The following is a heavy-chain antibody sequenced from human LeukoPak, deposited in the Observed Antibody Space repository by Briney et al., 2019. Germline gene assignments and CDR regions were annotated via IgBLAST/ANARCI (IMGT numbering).Heavy chain of an antibody. Sequence: PGGSLRLSCAASGFTFSSYGMHWVRQAPGKGLEWVANIKQDGSEKKYLDSVKGRFTISRDNAKNSMYLQMNSLRAEDTAVYYCANSRYDSSGYYGIIGYWGQGTLVTVSS. CDR3: ANSRYDSSGYYGIIGY. CDR1: GFTFSSYG. J-gene: IGHJ4*02. D-gene: IGHD3-22*01. CDR2: IKQDGSEK. V-gene: IGHV3-7*01.